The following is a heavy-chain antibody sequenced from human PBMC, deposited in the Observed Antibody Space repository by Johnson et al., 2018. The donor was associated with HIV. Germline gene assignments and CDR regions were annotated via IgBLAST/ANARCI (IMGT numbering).Heavy chain of an antibody. D-gene: IGHD2-2*01. V-gene: IGHV3-48*01. CDR1: GFTFSSYS. Sequence: VQLVESGGGVVQPGRSLRLSCAASGFTFSSYSMNWVRQAPGKGLEWVSYISSSSSTIYYADSVKGRFTISRDNAKNSLYLQMNSLRAEDTAVYYCAREPPLRYFSSTSCYRAFDIWGQGTMVTVSS. CDR3: AREPPLRYFSSTSCYRAFDI. J-gene: IGHJ3*02. CDR2: ISSSSSTI.